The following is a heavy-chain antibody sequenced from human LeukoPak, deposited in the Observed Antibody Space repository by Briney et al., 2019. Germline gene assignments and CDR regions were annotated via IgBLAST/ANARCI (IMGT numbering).Heavy chain of an antibody. D-gene: IGHD1-14*01. CDR1: GFTFSSYS. J-gene: IGHJ4*02. CDR2: ISSSSTYT. Sequence: GGSLRLSCAASGFTFSSYSMNWVRQAPGKGLEWASSISSSSTYTYYADSLKGRFTVSRDNAKISLYLQMNSLRGEDTAVYYCTRDRSRAEDDWGQGTLVTVSS. CDR3: TRDRSRAEDD. V-gene: IGHV3-21*01.